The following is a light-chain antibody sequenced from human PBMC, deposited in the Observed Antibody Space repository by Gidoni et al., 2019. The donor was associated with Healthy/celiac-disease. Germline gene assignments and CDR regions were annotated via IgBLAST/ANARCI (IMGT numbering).Light chain of an antibody. CDR2: WAS. J-gene: IGKJ1*01. CDR1: QSVLYSSNNKNY. V-gene: IGKV4-1*01. Sequence: DIVMTKSPDSLAGSLGERATINCKSSQSVLYSSNNKNYLAWYQQKTGQPPKLLIYWASTRESGVPDRFSGSGSGTDFTLTISSLQAEDVAVYYCQQYYSTPPTFGQGTKVEIK. CDR3: QQYYSTPPT.